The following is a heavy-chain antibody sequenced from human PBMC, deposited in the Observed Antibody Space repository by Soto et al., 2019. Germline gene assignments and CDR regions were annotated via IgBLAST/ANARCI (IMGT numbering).Heavy chain of an antibody. CDR2: IYYTGST. CDR1: GGSISSGNIY. CDR3: AIVTMVRGVMADY. Sequence: QVQLQESGPGVVKPSQTLSLTCTVSGGSISSGNIYWSWIRQPPGKCLEWIGYIYYTGSTYSNPSLKSRVTRSVNTSKNQFSLRVTSVTVAEPAVYYCAIVTMVRGVMADYWGQGTLVTVST. V-gene: IGHV4-30-4*01. D-gene: IGHD3-10*01. J-gene: IGHJ4*02.